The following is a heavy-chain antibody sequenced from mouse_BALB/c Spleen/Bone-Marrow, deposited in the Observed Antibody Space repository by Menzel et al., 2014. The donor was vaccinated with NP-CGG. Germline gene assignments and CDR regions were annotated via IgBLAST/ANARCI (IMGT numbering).Heavy chain of an antibody. J-gene: IGHJ2*01. D-gene: IGHD2-2*01. CDR3: ARRGLYGYDFDY. Sequence: QVQLKESGPGLVQPSQSLSITCTVSGFSLISYGVHWVRQSPGKGLEWLGVIWSGGSTDYNAAFISRLSISKDNSKSQVFFKMNSLQANDTAIYYCARRGLYGYDFDYWGQGTTLTVSS. CDR2: IWSGGST. V-gene: IGHV2-2*02. CDR1: GFSLISYG.